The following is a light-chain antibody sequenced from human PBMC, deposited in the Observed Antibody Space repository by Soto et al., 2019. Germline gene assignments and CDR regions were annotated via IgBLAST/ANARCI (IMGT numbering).Light chain of an antibody. J-gene: IGKJ3*01. CDR1: QDIRTH. V-gene: IGKV1-33*01. Sequence: DIQMTQSPSSLSASVGDRVIITCQASQDIRTHLNWYQQKPGKVPKLLIYDASILQTGFPSRFSGSGSGTDFTFSISSLPPEDFATYYCRQVDNLAPTFGPGTKVDIE. CDR3: RQVDNLAPT. CDR2: DAS.